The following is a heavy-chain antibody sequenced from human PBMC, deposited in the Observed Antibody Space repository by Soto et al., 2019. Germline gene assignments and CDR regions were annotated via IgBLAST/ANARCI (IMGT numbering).Heavy chain of an antibody. Sequence: ASVKVSCKASGYTFTGYYMHWVRQAPGQGLEWMGWINPNSGGTNYAQKFQGWVTMTRDTSISTAYMELSRLRSDDTAVYYCARDGIVGQQLDPRGVAFDIWGQGTMVTVSS. CDR2: INPNSGGT. CDR1: GYTFTGYY. V-gene: IGHV1-2*04. CDR3: ARDGIVGQQLDPRGVAFDI. D-gene: IGHD6-13*01. J-gene: IGHJ3*02.